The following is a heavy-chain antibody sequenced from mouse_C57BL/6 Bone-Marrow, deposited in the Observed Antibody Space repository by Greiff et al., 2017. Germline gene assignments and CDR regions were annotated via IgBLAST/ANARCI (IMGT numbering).Heavy chain of an antibody. Sequence: QVQLQQSGAELVKPGASVKMSCKASGYTFTTYPIEWMKQNHGKSLEWIGNFHPYNDDTKYNEKFKGKATLTVEKSSNTVYLELSRLTSADSAVYYCARSSTFFYYFDYWGQGTTLTGSS. D-gene: IGHD5-1*01. V-gene: IGHV1-47*01. CDR2: FHPYNDDT. CDR1: GYTFTTYP. J-gene: IGHJ2*01. CDR3: ARSSTFFYYFDY.